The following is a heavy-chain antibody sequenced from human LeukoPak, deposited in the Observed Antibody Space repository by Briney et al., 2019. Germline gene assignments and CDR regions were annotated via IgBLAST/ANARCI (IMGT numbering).Heavy chain of an antibody. CDR1: GFTFSSYA. D-gene: IGHD3-3*02. Sequence: GGSLRLSCAASGFTFSSYAMSWVRQAPGKGLEWVSVISGSGGSTNYADSVKGRFTISRDNSKNTLYLQMNSLRAEDTAVYYCAKGGAFLEWTDYYYYGMDVWGQGTTVTVSS. J-gene: IGHJ6*02. CDR2: ISGSGGST. V-gene: IGHV3-23*01. CDR3: AKGGAFLEWTDYYYYGMDV.